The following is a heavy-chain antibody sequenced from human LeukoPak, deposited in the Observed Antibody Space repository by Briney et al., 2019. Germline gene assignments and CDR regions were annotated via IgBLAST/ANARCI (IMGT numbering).Heavy chain of an antibody. V-gene: IGHV3-23*01. CDR2: ISGSGGST. D-gene: IGHD6-13*01. CDR1: GFTFSSYA. CDR3: AKDLTLITGKTYSSSALPPDAFDI. Sequence: GGSLRLSCAASGFTFSSYAMSWVRQAPGKGLEWVSAISGSGGSTYYADSVKGRFTISRDNSKNTLYLQMNSLRAEDTAVYYCAKDLTLITGKTYSSSALPPDAFDIWGQGTMVTVSS. J-gene: IGHJ3*02.